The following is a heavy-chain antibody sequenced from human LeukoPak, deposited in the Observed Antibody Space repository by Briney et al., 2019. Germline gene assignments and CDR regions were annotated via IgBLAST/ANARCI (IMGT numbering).Heavy chain of an antibody. CDR1: GFTFSGYA. V-gene: IGHV3-30-3*01. Sequence: GRSLRLSCAASGFTFSGYAMQWVRQAPGKGLEWVAVISYDGSNKYYADSVKGRFTISRDNSKNTLSLQMDSLRAEDTAVYYCARAYCSSTSCYHPPYYYGMDVWGQGTTVTVSS. CDR3: ARAYCSSTSCYHPPYYYGMDV. D-gene: IGHD2-2*01. CDR2: ISYDGSNK. J-gene: IGHJ6*02.